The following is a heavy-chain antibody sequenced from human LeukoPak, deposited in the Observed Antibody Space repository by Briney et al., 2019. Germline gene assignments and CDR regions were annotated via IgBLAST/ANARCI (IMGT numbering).Heavy chain of an antibody. D-gene: IGHD3-22*01. CDR3: AKGWRYYDSSGPFDY. V-gene: IGHV3-33*06. CDR1: GFTFSSYG. CDR2: IWYDGSNK. Sequence: PGRSLRLSCAASGFTFSSYGMHWVRQAPGKRLEWVAVIWYDGSNKYYADSVKGRFTISRDNSKNTLYLQMNSLRAEDTAVYYCAKGWRYYDSSGPFDYWGQGTLVTVSS. J-gene: IGHJ4*02.